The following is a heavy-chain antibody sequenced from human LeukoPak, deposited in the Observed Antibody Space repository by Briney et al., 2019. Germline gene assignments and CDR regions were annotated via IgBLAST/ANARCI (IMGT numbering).Heavy chain of an antibody. V-gene: IGHV1-18*01. CDR3: VREGGYGGYFDY. Sequence: GASVKVSCKASGYTFFSYGISWVRQAPGQGPEWMGWISAYDGDTRYAQSLQGRVTMTTDTSTSTAYMELSSLRSEDTAVYYCVREGGYGGYFDYWGQGTLVTVSS. CDR1: GYTFFSYG. J-gene: IGHJ4*02. D-gene: IGHD4-23*01. CDR2: ISAYDGDT.